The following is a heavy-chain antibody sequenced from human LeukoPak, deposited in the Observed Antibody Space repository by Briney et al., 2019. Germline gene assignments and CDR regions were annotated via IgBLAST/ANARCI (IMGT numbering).Heavy chain of an antibody. CDR2: ISGYNGNT. J-gene: IGHJ4*02. D-gene: IGHD2-21*02. CDR1: GYTFISYG. CDR3: ARDSFTHIVEVTAPPDY. Sequence: GASVKVSCKASGYTFISYGFSWVRQAPGQGLEWMGWISGYNGNTNYAQKFQGRVTMTTDTSTNTVYMELRSLTSDDTAVYYCARDSFTHIVEVTAPPDYWGQGTLVTVSS. V-gene: IGHV1-18*01.